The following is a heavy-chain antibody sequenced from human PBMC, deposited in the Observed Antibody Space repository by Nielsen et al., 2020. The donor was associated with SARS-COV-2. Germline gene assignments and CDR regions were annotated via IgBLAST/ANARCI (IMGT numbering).Heavy chain of an antibody. CDR3: ARVGRFGELLADY. J-gene: IGHJ4*02. V-gene: IGHV4-30-4*01. CDR1: GGSISSGDYY. D-gene: IGHD3-10*01. Sequence: SETLSLTCTVSGGSISSGDYYWSWIRQPPGKGLEWIGYIYYSGSTYYNPSLKSRVTISVDTSKNQFSLKLSSVTAADTAVNYCARVGRFGELLADYWGQGTLVTVSS. CDR2: IYYSGST.